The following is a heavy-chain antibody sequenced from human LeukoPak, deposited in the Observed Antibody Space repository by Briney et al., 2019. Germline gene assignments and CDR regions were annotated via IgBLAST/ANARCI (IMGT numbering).Heavy chain of an antibody. CDR2: ISSSSSYI. V-gene: IGHV3-21*01. Sequence: GGSLRLSCAASGFTFSSYSMNWVRQAPGKGLEWVSSISSSSSYIYYADSVKGRFTISRDNAKNSLYLQMNSLRAEDTAVYYCARGRMGAAISPFDYWGQGTLVTVSS. CDR3: ARGRMGAAISPFDY. J-gene: IGHJ4*02. CDR1: GFTFSSYS. D-gene: IGHD2-2*02.